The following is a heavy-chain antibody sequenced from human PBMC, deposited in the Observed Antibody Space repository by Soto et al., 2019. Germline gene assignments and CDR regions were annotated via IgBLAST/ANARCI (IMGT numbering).Heavy chain of an antibody. CDR1: GFTFSSYS. V-gene: IGHV3-48*01. J-gene: IGHJ6*03. CDR3: ARDPECSSTSCYAGYYYYYMDV. Sequence: PGGSLRLSCAASGFTFSSYSMNWVRQAPGKGLEWVSYISSSSSTIYYADSVKGRFTISRDNAKNSLYLQMNSLRAEDTAVYYCARDPECSSTSCYAGYYYYYMDVWGKGTTVTVSS. CDR2: ISSSSSTI. D-gene: IGHD2-2*01.